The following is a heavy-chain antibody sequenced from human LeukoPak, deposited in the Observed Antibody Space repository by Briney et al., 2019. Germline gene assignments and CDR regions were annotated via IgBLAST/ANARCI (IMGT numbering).Heavy chain of an antibody. Sequence: GGSLRLSCAASGFTFSDHYMDWVRQAPGKGLEWVGRTRNKANSYTTEYAVSVKGRFTISRDDSKNSLYLQMNSLKTEDTAVYYCARTSGYYYYFDYWGQGTLVTVSS. CDR2: TRNKANSYTT. CDR1: GFTFSDHY. V-gene: IGHV3-72*01. D-gene: IGHD3-22*01. J-gene: IGHJ4*02. CDR3: ARTSGYYYYFDY.